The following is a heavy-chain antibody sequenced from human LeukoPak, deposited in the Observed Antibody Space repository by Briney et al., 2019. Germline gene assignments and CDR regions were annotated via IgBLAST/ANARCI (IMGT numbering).Heavy chain of an antibody. CDR2: IYYSGST. CDR1: GGSISSSSYY. J-gene: IGHJ3*02. D-gene: IGHD3-16*02. V-gene: IGHV4-39*07. CDR3: ARAYRPRLDAFDI. Sequence: SETLSLTCTVSGGSISSSSYYWGWIRQPPGKGLEWIGSIYYSGSTYYNPSLKSRVTISVDTSKNQFSLKLSSVTAADTAVYYCARAYRPRLDAFDIWGQGTMVTVSS.